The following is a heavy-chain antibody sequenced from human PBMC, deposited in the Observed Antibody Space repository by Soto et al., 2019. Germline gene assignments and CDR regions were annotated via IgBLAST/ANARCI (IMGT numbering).Heavy chain of an antibody. V-gene: IGHV1-69*01. CDR2: VSPPFRTS. CDR3: ASVLYYGSGCYSPYDMDV. Sequence: QVQLVQSGAEVKKPGSSVKVSCKTSGVSFNNNGIGWVRQAPGHGLEWMGGVSPPFRTSKYERKFQGRISITTDASTGTVNMELSSLTSADTAQYCCASVLYYGSGCYSPYDMDVRGQGTTVTVSS. J-gene: IGHJ6*02. D-gene: IGHD3-10*01. CDR1: GVSFNNNG.